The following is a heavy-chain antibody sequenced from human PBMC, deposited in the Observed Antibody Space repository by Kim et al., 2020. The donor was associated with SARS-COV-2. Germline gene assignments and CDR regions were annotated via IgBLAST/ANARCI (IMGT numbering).Heavy chain of an antibody. V-gene: IGHV4-34*01. J-gene: IGHJ6*02. CDR1: GGSFSGYY. CDR2: INHSGST. D-gene: IGHD2-2*01. Sequence: SETLSLTCAVYGGSFSGYYWSWIRQPPGKGLEWIGEINHSGSTNYNPSLKSRVTISVDTSKNQFSLKLSSVTAADTAVYYCARFSLVPAAKNYYYYYYGMDVWGQGTTVTVSS. CDR3: ARFSLVPAAKNYYYYYYGMDV.